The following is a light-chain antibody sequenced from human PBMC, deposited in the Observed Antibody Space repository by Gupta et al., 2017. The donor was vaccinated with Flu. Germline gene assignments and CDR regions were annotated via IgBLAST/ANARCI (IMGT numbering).Light chain of an antibody. CDR1: QNVSRNS. V-gene: IGKV3-20*01. CDR2: GAS. J-gene: IGKJ1*01. CDR3: QQEGSSPRT. Sequence: DTLSLSPGERGILSCRASQNVSRNSLDWYQQKPGQAPRLLIYGASSRATGIPDRYSGSGSGTDFTLTISGLEPEDIAVYYCQQEGSSPRTFGQGTKVEI.